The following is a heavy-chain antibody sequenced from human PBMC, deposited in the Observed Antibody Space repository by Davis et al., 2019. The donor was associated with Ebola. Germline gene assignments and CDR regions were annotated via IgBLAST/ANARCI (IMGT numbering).Heavy chain of an antibody. Sequence: GESLKISCAASGFTFSSYWMSWVRQAPGKGLEWVANIKQDGSEKYYVDSVKGRFTISRDNAKNSLYLQMNSLRAEDTAVYYCAREKLLWFGELLSSYYYGMDVWGQGTTVTVSS. CDR3: AREKLLWFGELLSSYYYGMDV. V-gene: IGHV3-7*01. D-gene: IGHD3-10*01. CDR1: GFTFSSYW. CDR2: IKQDGSEK. J-gene: IGHJ6*02.